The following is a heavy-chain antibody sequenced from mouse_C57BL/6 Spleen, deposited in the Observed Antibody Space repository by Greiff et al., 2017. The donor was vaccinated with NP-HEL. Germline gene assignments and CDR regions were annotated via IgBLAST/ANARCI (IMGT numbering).Heavy chain of an antibody. Sequence: QVQLKESGAELVKPGASVKISCKASGYAFSSYWMNWVKQRPGKGLEWIGQIYPGDGDTNYNGKFKGKATLTADKSSSTAYMQLSGLTSEDSAVYFCAREAETGTGFAYWGQGTLVTVSA. J-gene: IGHJ3*01. V-gene: IGHV1-80*01. CDR1: GYAFSSYW. CDR2: IYPGDGDT. D-gene: IGHD4-1*01. CDR3: AREAETGTGFAY.